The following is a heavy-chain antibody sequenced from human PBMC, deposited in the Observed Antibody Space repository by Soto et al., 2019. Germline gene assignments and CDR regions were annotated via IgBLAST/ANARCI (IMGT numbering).Heavy chain of an antibody. J-gene: IGHJ5*02. CDR1: GDSVSSNSAA. CDR3: VWSARYYDSSGYYSNWFDP. CDR2: TYYRSKWYN. V-gene: IGHV6-1*01. Sequence: SQTLSLTCAISGDSVSSNSAAWNWIRQSPSRGLEWLGRTYYRSKWYNDYEVSVKSRITINPDTSKNKFSLQLNSVTPKDTTVYYCVWSARYYDSSGYYSNWFDPWGQGTLVTVSS. D-gene: IGHD3-22*01.